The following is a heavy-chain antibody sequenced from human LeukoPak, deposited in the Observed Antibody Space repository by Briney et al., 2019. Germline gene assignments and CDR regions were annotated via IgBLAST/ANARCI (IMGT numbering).Heavy chain of an antibody. J-gene: IGHJ6*04. V-gene: IGHV3-21*01. CDR3: AELGITMIGGV. Sequence: GGSLRLSCAASGFTFSSYSMNWVRQAPGKGLEWVSSISSSSSYIYYADSVKGRLTISRDNAKNSLYLQMNSLRAEDTAVYYCAELGITMIGGVWGKGTTVTISS. CDR2: ISSSSSYI. CDR1: GFTFSSYS. D-gene: IGHD3-10*02.